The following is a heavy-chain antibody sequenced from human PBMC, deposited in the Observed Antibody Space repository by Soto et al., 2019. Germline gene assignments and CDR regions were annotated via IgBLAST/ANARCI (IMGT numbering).Heavy chain of an antibody. CDR1: GYTFTSYG. Sequence: ASVKVSCKASGYTFTSYGISWVRQAPGQGLEWMGWISADNGNTSYAQKVQGRVTMTTDTTTSTAYMELRSLRSDDTAVYYCARDIAATGTRWFDTWGQGTLVTVSS. D-gene: IGHD6-13*01. J-gene: IGHJ5*02. CDR3: ARDIAATGTRWFDT. V-gene: IGHV1-18*04. CDR2: ISADNGNT.